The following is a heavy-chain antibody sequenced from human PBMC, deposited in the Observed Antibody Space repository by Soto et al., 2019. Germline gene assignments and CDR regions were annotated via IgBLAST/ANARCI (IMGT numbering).Heavy chain of an antibody. CDR3: TTLITIFGVAKGYFDD. CDR2: IKSKTDDGTT. J-gene: IGHJ4*02. D-gene: IGHD3-3*01. CDR1: ASTSSNAW. V-gene: IGHV3-15*01. Sequence: RQSMRPSWAPSASTSSNAWMSCVRQAQGKGLEWVRRIKSKTDDGTTDYAAPVKGRFTISRDDSKNTLYLQMNSLKTEDTAVYYCTTLITIFGVAKGYFDDWGQGTLVTVSS.